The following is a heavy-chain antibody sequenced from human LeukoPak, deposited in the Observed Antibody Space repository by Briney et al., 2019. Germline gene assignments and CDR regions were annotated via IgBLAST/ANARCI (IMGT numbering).Heavy chain of an antibody. V-gene: IGHV4-34*01. CDR1: GGSLSGYY. D-gene: IGHD3-10*01. Sequence: PSETLSLTCAVSGGSLSGYYWSWIRQPPGKGLEWIGEINHSGSTNYNPSLKSRVTISVDTSKNQFSLKLSSVTAADTAVYYCAGRVPVPSVRGVIQNYYYYGMDVWGQGTTVTVSS. CDR2: INHSGST. CDR3: AGRVPVPSVRGVIQNYYYYGMDV. J-gene: IGHJ6*02.